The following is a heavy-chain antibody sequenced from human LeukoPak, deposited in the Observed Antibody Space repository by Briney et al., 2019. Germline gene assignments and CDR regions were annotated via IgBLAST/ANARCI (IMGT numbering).Heavy chain of an antibody. V-gene: IGHV3-74*01. CDR2: INADGSRT. CDR1: GFTYIDYW. D-gene: IGHD6-19*01. Sequence: AGGSLRLSCAASGFTYIDYWMHWVRQSPGKGLVWVSLINADGSRTKYAGSVKGRFTISRDNAKNTLYLQMNSLRAEDTAVYYCERYLSGPEDSWGQGTLVTVSS. J-gene: IGHJ4*02. CDR3: ERYLSGPEDS.